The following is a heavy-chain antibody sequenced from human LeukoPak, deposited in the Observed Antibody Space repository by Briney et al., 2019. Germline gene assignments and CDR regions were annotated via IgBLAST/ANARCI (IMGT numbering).Heavy chain of an antibody. D-gene: IGHD2-15*01. J-gene: IGHJ5*02. Sequence: GGSLRLSCAASGFTFSSYGMHWVRQAPGKGLEWVAVISYDGSNKYYADSVKGRFTISRDNSKNTLYLQMNSLRAEDTAVYYCTRDRSCSGGSCYPNWFDPWGQGTLVTVSS. CDR2: ISYDGSNK. CDR3: TRDRSCSGGSCYPNWFDP. CDR1: GFTFSSYG. V-gene: IGHV3-30*03.